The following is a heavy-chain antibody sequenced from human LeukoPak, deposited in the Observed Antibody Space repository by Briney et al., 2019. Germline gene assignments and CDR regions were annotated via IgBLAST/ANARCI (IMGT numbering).Heavy chain of an antibody. D-gene: IGHD6-19*01. V-gene: IGHV3-9*01. CDR2: ISWNSGSI. CDR3: AKDHSSGWFYFDY. CDR1: GFTFDDYA. J-gene: IGHJ4*02. Sequence: GRSLRLSCAASGFTFDDYAMHWVRQAPGKGLEWVSGISWNSGSIGYADSVKGRFTISRDNAKNSLYLQMNSLRAEDTALYYRAKDHSSGWFYFDYWGQGTLVTVSS.